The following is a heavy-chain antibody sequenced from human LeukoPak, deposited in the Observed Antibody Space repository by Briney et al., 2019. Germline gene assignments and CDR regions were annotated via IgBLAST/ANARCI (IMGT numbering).Heavy chain of an antibody. CDR2: IWFDGTSK. J-gene: IGHJ4*02. V-gene: IGHV3-33*06. CDR1: PFTFSNYG. D-gene: IGHD3-10*01. Sequence: PGRSLRLSCAASPFTFSNYGMHWVRQAPGKGLEWVAVIWFDGTSKYYADSVKGRFTISRDDSKNTLYLQMNSLRAEDTAVYYCAKGAHITMVRGALENLGQGTLVTVSS. CDR3: AKGAHITMVRGALEN.